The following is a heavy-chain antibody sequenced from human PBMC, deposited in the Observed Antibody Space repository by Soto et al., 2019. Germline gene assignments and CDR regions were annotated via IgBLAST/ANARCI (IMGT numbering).Heavy chain of an antibody. CDR1: GFTFSSYS. V-gene: IGHV3-21*01. CDR3: ARGHDSSGYYYVGVGWFDP. Sequence: LRLSCAASGFTFSSYSMNWVRQAPGKGLEWVSSISSSSSYIYYADSVKGRFTISRDNAKNSLYLQMNSLRAEDTAVYYCARGHDSSGYYYVGVGWFDPWGQGSLVTVSS. D-gene: IGHD3-22*01. J-gene: IGHJ5*02. CDR2: ISSSSSYI.